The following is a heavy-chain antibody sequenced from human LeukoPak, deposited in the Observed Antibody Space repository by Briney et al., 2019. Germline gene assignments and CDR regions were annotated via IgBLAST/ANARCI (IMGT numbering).Heavy chain of an antibody. CDR2: IQYDGSCN. Sequence: PGGSLRLSCEASAFSFSTYGMHWVRQAPGKGLEGVAFIQYDGSCNMYADSVKGRFTISRDNSNNMLYLQMNSLRTEDTAVYFCAKDFRVGARSFDYWGQGTLATVSS. V-gene: IGHV3-30*02. CDR1: AFSFSTYG. J-gene: IGHJ4*02. D-gene: IGHD1-26*01. CDR3: AKDFRVGARSFDY.